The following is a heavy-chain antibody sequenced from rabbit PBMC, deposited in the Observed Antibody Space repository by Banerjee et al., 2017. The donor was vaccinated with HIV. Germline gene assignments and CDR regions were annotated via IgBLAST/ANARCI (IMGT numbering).Heavy chain of an antibody. CDR3: ARGGVYTSGWKFNL. V-gene: IGHV1S45*01. D-gene: IGHD4-1*01. J-gene: IGHJ4*01. CDR1: GFSFSSSYW. Sequence: QEQLEESGGDLVKPEGSLTLTCTASGFSFSSSYWMSWVRQAPGKGLEWIGYIYTNDGSAYYANWAKGRFTISKTSSTTVTLQMTSLTAADTATYFCARGGVYTSGWKFNLWGPGTLVTVS. CDR2: IYTNDGSA.